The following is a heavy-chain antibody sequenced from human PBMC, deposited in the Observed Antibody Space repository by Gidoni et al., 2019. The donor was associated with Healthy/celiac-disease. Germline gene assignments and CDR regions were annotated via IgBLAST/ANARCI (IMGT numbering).Heavy chain of an antibody. CDR2: ISGSGGST. CDR3: ANHVRGSYSLDAFDI. Sequence: EVQLLESGGGLVQPGGSRRLSCAASGFTFSSYAMSWVRQAPGKGLEWVSAISGSGGSTYYADSVKGRFTISRDNSKNTLYLQMNSLRAEDTAVYYCANHVRGSYSLDAFDIWGQGTMVTVSS. D-gene: IGHD1-26*01. J-gene: IGHJ3*02. V-gene: IGHV3-23*01. CDR1: GFTFSSYA.